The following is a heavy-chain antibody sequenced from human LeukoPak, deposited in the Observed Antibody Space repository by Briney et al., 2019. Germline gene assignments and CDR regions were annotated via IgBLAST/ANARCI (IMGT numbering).Heavy chain of an antibody. CDR1: GGSISSGSYY. V-gene: IGHV4-61*02. J-gene: IGHJ4*02. CDR2: IYTSGST. CDR3: ARADEYYYGSGNYYFDY. D-gene: IGHD3-10*01. Sequence: SETLSLTCTVSGGSISSGSYYWSWIRQPAGKGLEWIGRIYTSGSTNYNPSLKSRVTISVDTSKNQFSLKLSSVTAADTAVYYCARADEYYYGSGNYYFDYWGQGTLVTVSS.